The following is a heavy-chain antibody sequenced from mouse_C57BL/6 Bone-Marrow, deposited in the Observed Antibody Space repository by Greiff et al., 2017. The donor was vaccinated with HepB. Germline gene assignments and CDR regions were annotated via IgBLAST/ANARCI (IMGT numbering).Heavy chain of an antibody. Sequence: EVKLVESGAELVRPGASVKLSCTASGFNIKDDYMHWVKQRPEQGLEWIGWIDPENGDTEYASKFQGKATITADTSSNTAYLQLSSLTSEDTAFYYCTRVIKWGQGTTLTVSS. CDR3: TRVIK. V-gene: IGHV14-4*01. CDR2: IDPENGDT. J-gene: IGHJ2*01. CDR1: GFNIKDDY. D-gene: IGHD1-1*01.